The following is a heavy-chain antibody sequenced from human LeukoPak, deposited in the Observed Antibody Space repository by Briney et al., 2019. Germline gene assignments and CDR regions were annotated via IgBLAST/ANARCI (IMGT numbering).Heavy chain of an antibody. V-gene: IGHV1-2*02. CDR3: ARERANYYYDSSGYYGDY. CDR1: GYTFTGYY. Sequence: ASVKVSCKASGYTFTGYYMHWVRQAPGQGLEWMGWINPNSGCTNYAQKFQGRVTMTRDTSISTAYMELSRLRSDDTAVYYCARERANYYYDSSGYYGDYWGQGTLVTVSS. J-gene: IGHJ4*02. D-gene: IGHD3-22*01. CDR2: INPNSGCT.